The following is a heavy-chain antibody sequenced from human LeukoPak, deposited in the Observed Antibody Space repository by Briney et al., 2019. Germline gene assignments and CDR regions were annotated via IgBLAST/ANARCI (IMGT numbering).Heavy chain of an antibody. CDR2: INPSGGST. CDR1: GYTFTSYY. V-gene: IGHV1-46*01. Sequence: GASVKVSCKASGYTFTSYYMHWVRRAPGQGLEWMGIINPSGGSTSYAQKFQGRVTMTRDMSTSTVYMELSSLRSEDTAVYYCARGDTRGYFDYWGQGTLVTVSS. D-gene: IGHD5-18*01. J-gene: IGHJ4*02. CDR3: ARGDTRGYFDY.